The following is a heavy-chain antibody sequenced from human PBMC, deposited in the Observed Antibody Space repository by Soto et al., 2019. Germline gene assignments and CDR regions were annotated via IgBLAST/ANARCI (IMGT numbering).Heavy chain of an antibody. V-gene: IGHV1-69*01. Sequence: QVQLVQSGAEVQKPGSSVKVSCKASGGTFSSYAISWVRQAPGQGLEWMGGIIPIFGTANYAQKFQGRVTITADESTSTAYMELSSLRSEDTAVYYCAYTTRDGYYYYYGMDVWGQGTTVTVSS. CDR3: AYTTRDGYYYYYGMDV. J-gene: IGHJ6*02. D-gene: IGHD2-2*02. CDR1: GGTFSSYA. CDR2: IIPIFGTA.